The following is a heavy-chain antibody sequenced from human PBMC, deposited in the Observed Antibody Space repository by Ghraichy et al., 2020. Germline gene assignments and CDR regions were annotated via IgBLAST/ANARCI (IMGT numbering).Heavy chain of an antibody. CDR2: INTNTGNP. J-gene: IGHJ5*02. D-gene: IGHD3-16*01. V-gene: IGHV7-4-1*02. Sequence: ASVKVSCKASGYTFTSYAMNWVRQAPGQGLEWMGWINTNTGNPTYAQGFTGRFVFSLDTSVSTAYLQISSLKAEDTAVYYCARDSYVWGRRYQFDPWGQGTLVTVSS. CDR3: ARDSYVWGRRYQFDP. CDR1: GYTFTSYA.